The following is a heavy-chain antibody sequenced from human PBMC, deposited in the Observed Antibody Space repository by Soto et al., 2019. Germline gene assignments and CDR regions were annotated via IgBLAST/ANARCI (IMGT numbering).Heavy chain of an antibody. CDR1: GFTFSSYG. D-gene: IGHD3-9*01. CDR3: AKEWAYYDILTGYLRPYYFDY. V-gene: IGHV3-30*18. J-gene: IGHJ4*02. Sequence: QVQLVESGGGVVQPGRSLRLSCAASGFTFSSYGMHWVRQAPGKGLEWVAVISYDGSNKYYADSVKGRFTISRDNSKNTLYLQMNSLRAEDTAVYYCAKEWAYYDILTGYLRPYYFDYWGQGTLVTVSS. CDR2: ISYDGSNK.